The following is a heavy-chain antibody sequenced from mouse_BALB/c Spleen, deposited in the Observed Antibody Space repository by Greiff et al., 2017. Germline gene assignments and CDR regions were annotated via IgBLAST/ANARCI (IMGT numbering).Heavy chain of an antibody. Sequence: EVKVVESGGGLVKPGGSLKLSCAASGFTFSSFGMHWVRQAPEKGLEWVAYISSGSSTIYYADTVKGRFTISRDNPKNTLFLQMTSLRSEDTAMYYCAKAYYGNPYAMDYWGQGTSVTVSS. D-gene: IGHD2-10*01. CDR2: ISSGSSTI. CDR3: AKAYYGNPYAMDY. J-gene: IGHJ4*01. V-gene: IGHV5-17*02. CDR1: GFTFSSFG.